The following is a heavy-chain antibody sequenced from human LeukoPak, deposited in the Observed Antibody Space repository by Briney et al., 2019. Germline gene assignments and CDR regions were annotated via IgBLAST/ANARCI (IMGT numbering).Heavy chain of an antibody. CDR1: GFTFSSYG. D-gene: IGHD1-26*01. V-gene: IGHV3-30-3*01. J-gene: IGHJ5*02. CDR2: ISYDGSNK. CDR3: ARAKIGMRELLFS. Sequence: PGRSLRLSCAASGFTFSSYGMGWVRQAPGKWLGWVAVISYDGSNKYYAASVKGRFTISRDNSKNTLYLQMNSLRAEDTAVYYCARAKIGMRELLFSWGQGTLVTVSS.